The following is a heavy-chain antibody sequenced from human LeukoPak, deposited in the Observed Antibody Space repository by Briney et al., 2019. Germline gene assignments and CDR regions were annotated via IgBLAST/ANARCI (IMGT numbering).Heavy chain of an antibody. V-gene: IGHV2-5*08. CDR1: GFSLTTSGMC. CDR3: AHKGDYDILTGYYGCFDY. CDR2: IYWDDDK. D-gene: IGHD3-9*01. Sequence: ESGPTLVNPTQTLTLTCTFSGFSLTTSGMCVSWIRQPPGKALEWLALIYWDDDKRYSPSLKSRLTITKDTSKNQVVLTMTNMDPVDTATYYCAHKGDYDILTGYYGCFDYWGQGTLVTVSS. J-gene: IGHJ4*02.